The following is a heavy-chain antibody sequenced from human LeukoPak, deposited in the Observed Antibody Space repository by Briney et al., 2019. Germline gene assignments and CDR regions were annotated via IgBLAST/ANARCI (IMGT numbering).Heavy chain of an antibody. V-gene: IGHV1-8*02. D-gene: IGHD5-24*01. Sequence: GASVKVSCKASGGTFSSYAISWVRQAPGQGLEWMGWMNPNSGNTGYAQKFQGRVTMTRNTSISTAYMELSSLRSEDTAVYYCARGLRWGSYWGQGTLVTVSS. CDR1: GGTFSSYA. J-gene: IGHJ4*02. CDR3: ARGLRWGSY. CDR2: MNPNSGNT.